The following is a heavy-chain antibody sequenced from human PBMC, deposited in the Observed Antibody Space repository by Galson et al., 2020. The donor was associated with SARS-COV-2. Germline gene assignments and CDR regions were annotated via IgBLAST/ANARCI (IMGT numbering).Heavy chain of an antibody. CDR2: ISSSSSYI. CDR1: GFTFSSYS. CDR3: ARRQLRPYYYGMDV. V-gene: IGHV3-21*01. Sequence: GGSLRLSCAASGFTFSSYSMNWVRQAPGKGLEWVSSISSSSSYIYYADSVKGRFTISRDNAKNSLYLQMNSLRAEDTAVYYCARRQLRPYYYGMDVWGQGTTVTVSS. D-gene: IGHD1-7*01. J-gene: IGHJ6*02.